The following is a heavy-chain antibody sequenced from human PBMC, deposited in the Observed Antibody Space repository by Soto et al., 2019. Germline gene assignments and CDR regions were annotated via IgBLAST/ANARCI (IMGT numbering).Heavy chain of an antibody. CDR2: ISGSGGST. D-gene: IGHD2-15*01. Sequence: EVQLLESGGVLVQPGVSLRLACAAAGFTFSSYAMSWVRQARGKGLEWVSAISGSGGSTYYADSVKVRFTISRDNTKNTLYLQMNSLRAEDTAVYYCAKGWRDTCSGGRCDSELYYYYYGMDVWGQGTTVTFSS. CDR3: AKGWRDTCSGGRCDSELYYYYYGMDV. CDR1: GFTFSSYA. V-gene: IGHV3-23*01. J-gene: IGHJ6*02.